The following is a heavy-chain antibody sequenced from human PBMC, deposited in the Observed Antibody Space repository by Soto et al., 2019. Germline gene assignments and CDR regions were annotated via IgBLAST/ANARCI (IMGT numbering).Heavy chain of an antibody. CDR2: IYRGGGT. D-gene: IGHD5-18*01. CDR3: ARRDDSETFDI. V-gene: IGHV3-53*01. J-gene: IGHJ3*02. Sequence: GGGLIPPGGSLRLICAASGLSVTANYMTWVRQAPGKGLEWLSIIYRGGGTYYADSLKGRAIISRDGSRNMVFLQMNSLTAEDAGVYYCARRDDSETFDIWGRGTAVNVSS. CDR1: GLSVTANY.